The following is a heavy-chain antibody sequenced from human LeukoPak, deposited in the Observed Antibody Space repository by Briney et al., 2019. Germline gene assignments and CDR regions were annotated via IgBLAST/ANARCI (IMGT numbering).Heavy chain of an antibody. Sequence: KPSETLSLTCAVYGGSFSGYYWSWIRQPPGKGLEWIGYSFYSGSTTYTPSLKSRVTFSLDTSKNQFSLTLRSVTAADTAVYYCAKMMWGHWYFDLWGRGTLVTVSS. CDR1: GGSFSGYY. J-gene: IGHJ2*01. V-gene: IGHV4-59*01. CDR3: AKMMWGHWYFDL. D-gene: IGHD1-26*01. CDR2: SFYSGST.